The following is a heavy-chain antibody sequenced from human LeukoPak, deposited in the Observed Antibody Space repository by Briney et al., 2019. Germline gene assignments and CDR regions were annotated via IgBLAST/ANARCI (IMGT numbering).Heavy chain of an antibody. Sequence: SVKVSCKASGGTFSSYAISWVRQAPGQGLEWMGGIIPIFGTANYAQKFQGRVTITADESTSTAYMELSSLRSEDTAVYYCARGPLDYDILTGPYGMDVWGKGTTATASS. J-gene: IGHJ6*04. CDR3: ARGPLDYDILTGPYGMDV. CDR2: IIPIFGTA. V-gene: IGHV1-69*13. D-gene: IGHD3-9*01. CDR1: GGTFSSYA.